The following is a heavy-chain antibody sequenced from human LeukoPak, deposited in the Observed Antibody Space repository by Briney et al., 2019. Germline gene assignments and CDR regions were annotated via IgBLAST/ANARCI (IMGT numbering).Heavy chain of an antibody. J-gene: IGHJ4*02. CDR2: ISGSSSTA. CDR1: GFTFSSYA. CDR3: AKNDYSNGH. Sequence: SGGSLRLSCAASGFTFSSYAMTWVRQAPGKGLEWVSAISGSSSTAYYADSVKGRFTISRDNSKSTLYLQMNSLRVEDTAVYYCAKNDYSNGHWGQGTLVTVSS. D-gene: IGHD4-11*01. V-gene: IGHV3-23*01.